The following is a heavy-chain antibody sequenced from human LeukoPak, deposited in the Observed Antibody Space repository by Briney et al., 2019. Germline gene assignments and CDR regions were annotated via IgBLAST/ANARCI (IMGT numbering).Heavy chain of an antibody. CDR1: GGSISSGGYS. J-gene: IGHJ4*02. D-gene: IGHD6-19*01. V-gene: IGHV4-61*02. CDR2: IYTSGST. Sequence: PSETLSLTCAVSGGSISSGGYSWSWIRQPAGKGLEWIGRIYTSGSTNYNPSLKSRVTISVDTSKNQFSLKLSSVTAADTAVYYCARASSGWLKTYLYYFDYWGQGTLVTVSS. CDR3: ARASSGWLKTYLYYFDY.